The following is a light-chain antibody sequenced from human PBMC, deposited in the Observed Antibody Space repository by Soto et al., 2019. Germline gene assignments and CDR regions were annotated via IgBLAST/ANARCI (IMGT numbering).Light chain of an antibody. V-gene: IGKV3-11*01. CDR2: DAS. CDR1: QSVGSS. J-gene: IGKJ2*01. Sequence: EIVLTQSPATLSLSPGERATLSCRASQSVGSSLAWFQHKPGQAPRLLIYDASNRATGIPARFSGSGSGTDFTLTISSLEPEDFAVYYCQQRSNRPRTFGQGTKLEIK. CDR3: QQRSNRPRT.